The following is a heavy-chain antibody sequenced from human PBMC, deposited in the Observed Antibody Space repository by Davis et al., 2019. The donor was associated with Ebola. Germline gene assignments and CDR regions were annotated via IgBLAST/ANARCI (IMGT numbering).Heavy chain of an antibody. CDR3: ARGIPYCTGGVCYSLAGMDV. D-gene: IGHD2-8*02. Sequence: GESLKISCAASGFSFTSYSMNWVRQAPGKGLEWVAYISGGYTYYAESVKGRFTISRDNAKNTLYLQMNSLRAEDTAVYCCARGIPYCTGGVCYSLAGMDVWGQGTTVTVSS. CDR1: GFSFTSYS. CDR2: ISGGYT. J-gene: IGHJ6*02. V-gene: IGHV3-21*05.